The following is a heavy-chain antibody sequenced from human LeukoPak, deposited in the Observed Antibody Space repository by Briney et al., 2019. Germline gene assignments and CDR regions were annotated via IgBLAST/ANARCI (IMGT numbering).Heavy chain of an antibody. CDR3: ARGVEMATIRDY. D-gene: IGHD5-24*01. CDR2: INPNSGGT. CDR1: GYTFTGYY. V-gene: IGHV1-2*02. J-gene: IGHJ4*02. Sequence: GSVKVSCNASGYTFTGYYMHWVRQAPGQGLEWMGWINPNSGGTNYVQKFQGRVTMTRDTSISTAYMELSRLRSDDTAVYYCARGVEMATIRDYWGQGTLVTVSS.